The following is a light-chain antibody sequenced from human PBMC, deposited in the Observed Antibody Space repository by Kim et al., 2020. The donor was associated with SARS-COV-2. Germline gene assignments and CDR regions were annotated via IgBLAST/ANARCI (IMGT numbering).Light chain of an antibody. V-gene: IGKV1-5*03. CDR1: QNVNIW. CDR2: KTS. Sequence: PAAVGATVTITCRASQNVNIWLAWYQQKPGQVPKLLIHKTSGLQRGVPSRFSGGGSGTDFTLTISSLQPDDFATYYCQQYHTHSTFGQGTKVDIK. J-gene: IGKJ1*01. CDR3: QQYHTHST.